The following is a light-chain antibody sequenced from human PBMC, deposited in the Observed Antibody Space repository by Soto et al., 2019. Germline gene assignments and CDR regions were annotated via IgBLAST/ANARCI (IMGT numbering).Light chain of an antibody. CDR1: QSLRSDF. J-gene: IGKJ4*01. Sequence: EILLTLSPGTLSLSAGERATLSCRSSQSLRSDFLAWYQLTLGQPPSLLVYGTTTRAAGTPDRFSGSGSGTDFTLAIRRLEPEDFAVYYCQQYGNSLTFGGGTKVDIK. V-gene: IGKV3-20*01. CDR3: QQYGNSLT. CDR2: GTT.